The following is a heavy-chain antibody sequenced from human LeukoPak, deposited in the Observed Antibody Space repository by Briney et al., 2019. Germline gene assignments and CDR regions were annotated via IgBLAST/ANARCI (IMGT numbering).Heavy chain of an antibody. J-gene: IGHJ4*02. V-gene: IGHV4-59*01. CDR3: ARDPGPILTGYYAPYYFDY. CDR2: IYYSGST. CDR1: GGSISSYY. Sequence: SETLSLPCTVSGGSISSYYWSWIRQPPGKGLEWIGYIYYSGSTNYNPSLKSRVTISLDTSKNQFSLKLSSVTAADTAVYYCARDPGPILTGYYAPYYFDYWGQGTLVTVSS. D-gene: IGHD3-9*01.